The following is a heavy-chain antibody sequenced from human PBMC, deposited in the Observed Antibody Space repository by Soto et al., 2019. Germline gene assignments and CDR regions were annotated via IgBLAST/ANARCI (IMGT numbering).Heavy chain of an antibody. CDR1: GFTFGDYW. CDR3: ATAEVDY. V-gene: IGHV3-74*03. CDR2: MTGDGRTI. Sequence: GGSLRLSCAASGFTFGDYWMHWVRQPPGKGPEWVSRMTGDGRTIQYADSVKGRFTASRDNAKSTLYLQMNSLRADDTAVYYCATAEVDYWGPGTLVTVSS. J-gene: IGHJ4*02.